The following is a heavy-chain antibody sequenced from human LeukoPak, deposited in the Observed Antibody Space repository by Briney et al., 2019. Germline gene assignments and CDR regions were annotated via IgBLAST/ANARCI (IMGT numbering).Heavy chain of an antibody. D-gene: IGHD3-22*01. Sequence: GGSLRLSCAASGFTFSSYAMSWVRQAPGKGLEWVSAISGSGGSTYYADSVKGRFTISRDNSKNTLYLQMNSLRAEDTAVYYCAKDATYYYDSSGYRTEYFQHWGQGTLVTVSS. V-gene: IGHV3-23*01. CDR1: GFTFSSYA. CDR3: AKDATYYYDSSGYRTEYFQH. J-gene: IGHJ1*01. CDR2: ISGSGGST.